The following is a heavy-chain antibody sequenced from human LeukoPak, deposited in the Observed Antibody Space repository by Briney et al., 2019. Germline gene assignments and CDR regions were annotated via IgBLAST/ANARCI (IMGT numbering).Heavy chain of an antibody. CDR2: INHSGST. Sequence: GSLRLSCAASGFTFSSYEMNWIRQPPGKGLEWIGEINHSGSTNYNPSLKSRVTISVDTSKNQFSLKLSSVTAADTAVYYCARLTYYDSRFDPWGQGTLVTVSS. J-gene: IGHJ5*02. CDR1: GFTFSSYE. V-gene: IGHV4-34*01. D-gene: IGHD3-22*01. CDR3: ARLTYYDSRFDP.